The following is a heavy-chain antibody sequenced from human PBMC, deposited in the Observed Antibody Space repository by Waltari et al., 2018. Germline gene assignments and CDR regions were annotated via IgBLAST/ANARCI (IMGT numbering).Heavy chain of an antibody. CDR1: GGSISSSSYY. J-gene: IGHJ5*02. Sequence: QLQLQESGPGLVKPSETLSLTCTVSGGSISSSSYYWGWIRQPPGKGLEWIGSIYYSGSTYANPSLKSRVTISVDTSNNQFSLKLSSVTAADTAVYYCARQGLTVAGQDWFYPWGQGTLVTVSS. CDR2: IYYSGST. V-gene: IGHV4-39*01. D-gene: IGHD6-19*01. CDR3: ARQGLTVAGQDWFYP.